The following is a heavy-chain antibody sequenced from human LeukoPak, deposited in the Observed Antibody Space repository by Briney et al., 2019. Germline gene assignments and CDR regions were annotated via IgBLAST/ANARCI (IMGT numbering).Heavy chain of an antibody. J-gene: IGHJ4*02. V-gene: IGHV4-39*07. D-gene: IGHD1-26*01. CDR2: IFYGGST. Sequence: PSETLSLTCSVSGGSISSGSYYWGWIRQPPGKGLEWIGSIFYGGSTYDNPSLKSRVTISVDTSKNQFSLKLSSVTAADTAVYYCARAIVGASIDYWGQGTLVTVSS. CDR3: ARAIVGASIDY. CDR1: GGSISSGSYY.